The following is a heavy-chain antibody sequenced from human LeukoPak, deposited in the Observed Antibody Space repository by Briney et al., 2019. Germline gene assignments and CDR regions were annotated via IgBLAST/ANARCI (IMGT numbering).Heavy chain of an antibody. D-gene: IGHD6-19*01. CDR3: ARGSLAVAGTYYYYYMDV. J-gene: IGHJ6*03. CDR2: ISGSGGST. Sequence: GGSLRLSCAASGFTFSSYGMSWVRQAPGEGLEWVSAISGSGGSTYDADSVNGRFTISRDDSKNTLYLQMNSLRAEDTAVYYCARGSLAVAGTYYYYYMDVWGKGTTVTISS. CDR1: GFTFSSYG. V-gene: IGHV3-23*01.